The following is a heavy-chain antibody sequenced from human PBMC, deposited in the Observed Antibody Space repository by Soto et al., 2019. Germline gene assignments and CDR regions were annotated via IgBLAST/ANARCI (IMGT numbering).Heavy chain of an antibody. V-gene: IGHV4-30-4*01. D-gene: IGHD2-2*02. J-gene: IGHJ4*02. CDR2: IYYSGST. Sequence: LSLTCTVSGGSISSVDYYWSWIRQPPGKGLEWIGYIYYSGSTYYNPSLKSRVTISVDTSKNQFSLKLSSVTAADTAVYYCARVYIYCSSTSCYTGQYYFDYWGQGTLVTVSS. CDR1: GGSISSVDYY. CDR3: ARVYIYCSSTSCYTGQYYFDY.